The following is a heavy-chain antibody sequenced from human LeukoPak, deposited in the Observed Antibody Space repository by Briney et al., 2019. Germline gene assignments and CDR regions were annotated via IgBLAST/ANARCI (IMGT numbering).Heavy chain of an antibody. CDR3: ARGSPFYGDYLFDY. CDR2: INSDGSST. V-gene: IGHV3-74*01. D-gene: IGHD4-17*01. J-gene: IGHJ4*02. Sequence: GGSLRLSCASSGFTFRRYDMNWVRQAPGKGLVWVSRINSDGSSTSYADSVKGRFTISRDNAKNTLYLRMNSLRAEDTAVYYCARGSPFYGDYLFDYWGQGTLVTVSS. CDR1: GFTFRRYD.